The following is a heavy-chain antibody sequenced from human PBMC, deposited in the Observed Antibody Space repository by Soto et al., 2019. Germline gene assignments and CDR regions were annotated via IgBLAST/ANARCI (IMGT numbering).Heavy chain of an antibody. D-gene: IGHD3-3*01. CDR2: ISAYNGNT. Sequence: ASVKVSCKASGYTFTSYGISWVRQAPGQGLEWMGWISAYNGNTNYAQKLQGRVTMTTDTSTSTAYMELRSLRSDDTAVYYCARSPFWSGYFIDTSYYMDVWGKGTTVTVSS. CDR3: ARSPFWSGYFIDTSYYMDV. CDR1: GYTFTSYG. J-gene: IGHJ6*03. V-gene: IGHV1-18*01.